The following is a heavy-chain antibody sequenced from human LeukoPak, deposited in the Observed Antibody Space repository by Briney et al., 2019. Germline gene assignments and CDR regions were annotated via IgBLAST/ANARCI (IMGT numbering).Heavy chain of an antibody. CDR2: IYYSGST. V-gene: IGHV4-59*01. Sequence: PSETLSLTCTVSGGSISSYYWSWFRQPPGKGLEWIRDIYYSGSTNYNPSLRSRVTMSVDTSKNQFSLKLTSVTAADTAVYFCVRANHFDYWGQGTLVTVSS. CDR3: VRANHFDY. CDR1: GGSISSYY. J-gene: IGHJ4*02.